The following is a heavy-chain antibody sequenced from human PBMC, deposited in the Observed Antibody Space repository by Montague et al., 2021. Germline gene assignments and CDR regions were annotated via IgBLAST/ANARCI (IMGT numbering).Heavy chain of an antibody. J-gene: IGHJ4*02. V-gene: IGHV4-59*09. Sequence: TGYTSYNPSLKSRVTISLDKSKNQLSLKLTSLTAADTAVYYCARGRNDSGGMVNEYWGQGTMVTVSS. D-gene: IGHD4-23*01. CDR2: TGYT. CDR3: ARGRNDSGGMVNEY.